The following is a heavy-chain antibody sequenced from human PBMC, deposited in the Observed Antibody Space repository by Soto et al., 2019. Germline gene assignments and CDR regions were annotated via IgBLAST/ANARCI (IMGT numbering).Heavy chain of an antibody. CDR1: SASISSYY. V-gene: IGHV4-59*08. D-gene: IGHD3-3*01. CDR2: ISYSGSI. Sequence: SETLSLTCTVSSASISSYYWSWIRQPPGKGLEWIGYISYSGSIIYNPSLMSRVTISLNTSKSQVSLKLSSVTAADTAVYYCARSTMFDVWGQGTTVTVSS. CDR3: ARSTMFDV. J-gene: IGHJ6*02.